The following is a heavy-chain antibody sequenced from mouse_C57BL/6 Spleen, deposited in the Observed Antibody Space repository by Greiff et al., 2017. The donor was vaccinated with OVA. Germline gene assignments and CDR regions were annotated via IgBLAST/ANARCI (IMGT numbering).Heavy chain of an antibody. CDR2: IDPSDSYT. CDR1: GYTFTSYW. CDR3: ARGGITTVQRGFAY. D-gene: IGHD1-1*01. V-gene: IGHV1-50*01. J-gene: IGHJ3*01. Sequence: QVQLQQPGAELVKPGASVKLSCKASGYTFTSYWMQWVKQRPGQGLEWIGEIDPSDSYTNYNQKFKGKATLTVDTSSSTAYMQLSSLTSEDSAVYYCARGGITTVQRGFAYWGQGTLVTVSA.